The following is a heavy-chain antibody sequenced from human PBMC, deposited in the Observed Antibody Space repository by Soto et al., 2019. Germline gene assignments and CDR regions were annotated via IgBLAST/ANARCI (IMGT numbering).Heavy chain of an antibody. Sequence: TGGSLRLSCAASGFTFTNYVMSWVRQAPGKGLEWVSNIKGGGSERYYVASVKGRFTISRDNAKNTLYLQMNSLRAEDTAVYYCAKDPRPMTTPDWGQGTLVTVSS. D-gene: IGHD4-17*01. CDR3: AKDPRPMTTPD. CDR1: GFTFTNYV. V-gene: IGHV3-7*03. CDR2: IKGGGSER. J-gene: IGHJ1*01.